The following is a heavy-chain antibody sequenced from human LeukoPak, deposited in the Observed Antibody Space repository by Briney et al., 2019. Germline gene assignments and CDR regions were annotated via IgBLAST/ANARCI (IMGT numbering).Heavy chain of an antibody. D-gene: IGHD4-17*01. CDR3: ARDPTTVTKGLDI. CDR1: GGSMTSHY. J-gene: IGHJ3*02. Sequence: PSETLSLTRTVSGGSMTSHYWSWIRQPPGKGLEWIGYISYIGSTNYNPSLKSRVTISVDTSKNQFSLKLSSVTAADAAVYFCARDPTTVTKGLDIWGQGTMVTVSS. V-gene: IGHV4-59*11. CDR2: ISYIGST.